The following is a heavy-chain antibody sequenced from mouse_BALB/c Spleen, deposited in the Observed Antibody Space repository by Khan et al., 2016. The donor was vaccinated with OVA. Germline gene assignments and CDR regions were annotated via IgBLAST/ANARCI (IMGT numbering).Heavy chain of an antibody. CDR2: IWSDGST. V-gene: IGHV2-6-1*01. J-gene: IGHJ4*01. D-gene: IGHD2-10*01. Sequence: QVQLKQSGPGLVAPSQSLSITCTISGFSLTNYGVHWVRQPPGKGLEWLVVIWSDGSTTYNSALKSRLTISKDNSKRQVFLKMNSLQTDDTSVYIGARQPYYHYNIMDYWGQGTSVTVSS. CDR1: GFSLTNYG. CDR3: ARQPYYHYNIMDY.